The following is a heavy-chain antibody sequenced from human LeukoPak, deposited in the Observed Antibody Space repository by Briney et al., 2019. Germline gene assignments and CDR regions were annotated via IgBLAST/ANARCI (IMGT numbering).Heavy chain of an antibody. D-gene: IGHD3-22*01. V-gene: IGHV3-30*02. CDR1: GFTFSNYG. CDR3: ARDAVSYYYDSSGYYPLGY. CDR2: IRYDGSNK. J-gene: IGHJ4*02. Sequence: PGGSLRLSCAASGFTFSNYGMHWVRQAPGKGLEWVAFIRYDGSNKYYADSVKGRFTISRDNAKNTLYLQMNSLRAEDTAVYYCARDAVSYYYDSSGYYPLGYWGQGTLVTVSS.